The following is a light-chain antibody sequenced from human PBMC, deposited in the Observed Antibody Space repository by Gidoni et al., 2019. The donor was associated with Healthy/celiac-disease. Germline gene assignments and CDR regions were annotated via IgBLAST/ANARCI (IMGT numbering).Light chain of an antibody. CDR3: QQYNNWPPMYT. V-gene: IGKV3-15*01. CDR1: HSVSSN. Sequence: IVMTQSAATLSVSPGESATHSCRASHSVSSNLAWYQQKPGQAPRLLIYGASTRATGIPARFGGSGSGTEFTLTISSLQSEDFAVYYCQQYNNWPPMYTFGQGTKLEIK. CDR2: GAS. J-gene: IGKJ2*01.